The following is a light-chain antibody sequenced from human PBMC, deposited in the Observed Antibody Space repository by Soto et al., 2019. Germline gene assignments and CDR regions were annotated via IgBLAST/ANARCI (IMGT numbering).Light chain of an antibody. CDR1: SXXVXXXXY. CDR3: TSYTSTSTVV. J-gene: IGLJ2*01. CDR2: EVT. V-gene: IGLV2-14*01. Sequence: QSALTQXXXVXGSPGQXXXXXXTGTSXXVXXXXYVSWYQXHXGKAPXLMIYEVTHRPLAVSTRFSGSKSGNTASLTISGXQAEDEADYYCTSYTSTSTVVFGGGTQLTVL.